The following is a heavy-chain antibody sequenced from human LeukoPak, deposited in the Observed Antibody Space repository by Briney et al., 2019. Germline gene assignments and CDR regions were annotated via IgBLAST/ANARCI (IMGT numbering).Heavy chain of an antibody. Sequence: SETLSLTCSVSGGSISRYYWSWLRQAAGKGLEWIGRIYTSEGTIYNPSLQSRVTMSADTSKNQLPLQLRFVTAADTAVYYCARDHQHLCGDISCSYGMDVWGRGTTVTVSS. CDR2: IYTSEGT. CDR3: ARDHQHLCGDISCSYGMDV. CDR1: GGSISRYY. V-gene: IGHV4-4*07. D-gene: IGHD2-21*01. J-gene: IGHJ6*02.